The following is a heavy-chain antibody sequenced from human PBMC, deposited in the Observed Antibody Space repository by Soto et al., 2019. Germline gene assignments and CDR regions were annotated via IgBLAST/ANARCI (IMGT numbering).Heavy chain of an antibody. V-gene: IGHV3-7*03. J-gene: IGHJ4*02. CDR3: ARDPVTAD. Sequence: PGGSLRLSCAASGFTLNNYYLSWVRQAPGKGLEWVGNIKGDGSDPHYVDSVKGRFTISRDNAENSIHLQMNSLKAEDTAMYYCARDPVTADWGQGTLVTVSS. CDR1: GFTLNNYY. CDR2: IKGDGSDP.